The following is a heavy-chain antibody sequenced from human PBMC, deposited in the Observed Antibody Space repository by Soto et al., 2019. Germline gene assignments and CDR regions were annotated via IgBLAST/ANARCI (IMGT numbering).Heavy chain of an antibody. J-gene: IGHJ5*01. V-gene: IGHV4-30-4*01. CDR1: GDSISNLDYF. Sequence: PSETLSLTCSVSGDSISNLDYFCAWIRQPPGQALEYIGYIYKSATTYYNPSFESPVAISVDTSKSQFSLNVTSVTAADTAVYFCARGRYCLTGRCFPNWFDSWGQGALVTVSS. CDR3: ARGRYCLTGRCFPNWFDS. D-gene: IGHD7-27*01. CDR2: IYKSATT.